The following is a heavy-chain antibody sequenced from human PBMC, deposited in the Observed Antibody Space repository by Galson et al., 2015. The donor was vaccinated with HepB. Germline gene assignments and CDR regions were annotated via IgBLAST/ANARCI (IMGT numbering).Heavy chain of an antibody. V-gene: IGHV1-3*01. CDR1: GYTFTSST. CDR2: INVGKDNA. J-gene: IGHJ4*02. D-gene: IGHD5-18*01. Sequence: SVKVACKASGYTFTSSTIHWVRQAPGQGREWMGWINVGKDNAEYSQKFQGRVTITTDTSASTAYMELSSLRSEDTAVYYCARLRASGYSYGYGFDYWGQGTLVTVSS. CDR3: ARLRASGYSYGYGFDY.